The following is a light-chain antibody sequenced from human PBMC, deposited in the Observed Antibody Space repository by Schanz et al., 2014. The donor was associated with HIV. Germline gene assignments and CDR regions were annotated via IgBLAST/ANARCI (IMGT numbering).Light chain of an antibody. J-gene: IGKJ4*02. Sequence: DVQMTQSPSSLSASVGDRVTITCRASQGIGNDLGWYQQKPGKAPKLLIYAASSLQSGVPSRFSGSGSGTEFTLTISSLQPDDFATYYCQQYNSYPLTFGRGTTIEIK. V-gene: IGKV1-17*01. CDR2: AAS. CDR1: QGIGND. CDR3: QQYNSYPLT.